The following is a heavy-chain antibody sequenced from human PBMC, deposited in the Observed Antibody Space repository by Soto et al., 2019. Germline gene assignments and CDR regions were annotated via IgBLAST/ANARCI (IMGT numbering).Heavy chain of an antibody. D-gene: IGHD1-26*01. V-gene: IGHV1-2*02. CDR3: AREISGSYPNPDY. J-gene: IGHJ4*02. CDR2: INPNSGGT. CDR1: GYTFTGYY. Sequence: GASVKVSCKASGYTFTGYYMHWVRQAPGQGLEWMGWINPNSGGTNYAQKFQGRVTMTRDTSISTAYMELSRLRSDDTAVYYCAREISGSYPNPDYWGQGTLVTLSS.